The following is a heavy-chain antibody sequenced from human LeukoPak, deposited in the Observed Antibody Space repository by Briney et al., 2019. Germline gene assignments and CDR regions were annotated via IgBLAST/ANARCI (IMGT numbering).Heavy chain of an antibody. J-gene: IGHJ4*02. D-gene: IGHD4-17*01. CDR3: ARGLPTVTPGYFDY. Sequence: SVKVSCKASGGIFSSYAISWVRQAPGQGLEWMGRIIPILGIANYAQKFQGRVTITADKSTSTAYMELSSLRSEDTAVYYCARGLPTVTPGYFDYWGQGTLVTVSS. CDR1: GGIFSSYA. CDR2: IIPILGIA. V-gene: IGHV1-69*04.